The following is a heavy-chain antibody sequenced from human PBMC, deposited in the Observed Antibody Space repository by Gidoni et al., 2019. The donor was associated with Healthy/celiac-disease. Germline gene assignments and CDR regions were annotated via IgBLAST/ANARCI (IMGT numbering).Heavy chain of an antibody. D-gene: IGHD2-2*03. CDR3: ASGECSSTSCYSLGPYYYYGMDV. J-gene: IGHJ6*02. CDR1: GFTFRSYG. Sequence: QVQLVESGGGVVQPGRSLRLSCAASGFTFRSYGMHWVRQAPGKGLEWVAVIWYDGSNKYYADSVKGRFTISRDNSKNTLYLQMNSLRAEDTAVYYCASGECSSTSCYSLGPYYYYGMDVWGQGTTVTVSS. CDR2: IWYDGSNK. V-gene: IGHV3-33*08.